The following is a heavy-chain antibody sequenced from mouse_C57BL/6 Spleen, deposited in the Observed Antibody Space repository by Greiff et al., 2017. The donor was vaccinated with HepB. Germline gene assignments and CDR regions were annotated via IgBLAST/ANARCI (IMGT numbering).Heavy chain of an antibody. Sequence: EVQLQQSGPVLVKPGASVKMSCKASGYTFTDYYMNWVKQSHGKSLEWIGGINPYNGGTSYNQKFKGKATLTVDKSSSTAYMELNSLTSEDAAFYYCATAMVTTGYFDVWGTGTTVTVSS. CDR3: ATAMVTTGYFDV. J-gene: IGHJ1*03. V-gene: IGHV1-19*01. CDR1: GYTFTDYY. D-gene: IGHD2-2*01. CDR2: INPYNGGT.